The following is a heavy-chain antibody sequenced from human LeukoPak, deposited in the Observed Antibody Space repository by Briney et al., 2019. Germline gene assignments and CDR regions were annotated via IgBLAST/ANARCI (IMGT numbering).Heavy chain of an antibody. CDR1: GFTFRSHS. V-gene: IGHV3-48*02. Sequence: QSGGSLRLSCAASGFTFRSHSMSWVRQGPGKGLECVSYISSTSGTIYYADSVKGRFTISRDNAKNSLYLQMNGLREEDTAVYYCARDYYGMDVWGRGTTVTVSS. CDR3: ARDYYGMDV. J-gene: IGHJ6*02. CDR2: ISSTSGTI.